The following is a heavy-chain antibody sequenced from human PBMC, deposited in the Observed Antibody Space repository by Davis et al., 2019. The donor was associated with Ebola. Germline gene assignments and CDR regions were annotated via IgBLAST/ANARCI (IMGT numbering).Heavy chain of an antibody. CDR2: MNPNSGNT. CDR1: GYTFTSYD. Sequence: ASVKVSCKASGYTFTSYDINWVRQATGQGLEWMGWMNPNSGNTGYAPKFQGRVTMTRNTAISTAYMELSSLRSEDTAVYYCARAQRITIFGVVRYYYGMDVWGKGTTVTVSS. J-gene: IGHJ6*04. V-gene: IGHV1-8*01. D-gene: IGHD3-3*01. CDR3: ARAQRITIFGVVRYYYGMDV.